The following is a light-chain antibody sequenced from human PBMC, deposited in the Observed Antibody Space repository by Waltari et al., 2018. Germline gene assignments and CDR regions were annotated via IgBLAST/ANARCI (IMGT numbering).Light chain of an antibody. CDR3: HSRDASGVGGT. V-gene: IGLV3-19*01. CDR2: DNN. CDR1: SLRTYY. J-gene: IGLJ2*01. Sequence: TQDPAVSVALGQTVRITCQGHSLRTYYASWYQQRPGQAPKLVLYDNNNRPSGVPDRFSGSRSDNTASLTVTGAQAEDEGHYYCHSRDASGVGGTFGGGTKLTVL.